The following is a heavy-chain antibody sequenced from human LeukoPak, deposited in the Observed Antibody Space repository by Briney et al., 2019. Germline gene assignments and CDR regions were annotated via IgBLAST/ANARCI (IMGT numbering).Heavy chain of an antibody. CDR1: GYTFTAYY. V-gene: IGHV1-2*06. CDR3: ARDLSGISSATDAFDI. CDR2: INPNSGGT. J-gene: IGHJ3*02. D-gene: IGHD1-14*01. Sequence: ASVKVSCKTSGYTFTAYYMHWVRQAPGQGLEWMGRINPNSGGTNYAQKFQGRVTMTRDTSISTAYMELSRLRPDGTAVYFCARDLSGISSATDAFDIWGQGTMVTGSS.